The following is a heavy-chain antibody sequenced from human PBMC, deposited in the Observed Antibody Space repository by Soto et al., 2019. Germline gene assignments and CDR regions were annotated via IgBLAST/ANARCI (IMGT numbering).Heavy chain of an antibody. V-gene: IGHV1-2*04. D-gene: IGHD3-22*01. CDR1: GYTFTGYY. J-gene: IGHJ1*01. CDR2: INPNSGGT. Sequence: ASVKVSCKASGYTFTGYYMHWVRQAPGEGLEWMGWINPNSGGTNYAQKFQGWVTMTRDTPTSTAYMELSRLRSDDTAVYYCARYPYYYHSSGFRYFQHWGQGTLVTVSS. CDR3: ARYPYYYHSSGFRYFQH.